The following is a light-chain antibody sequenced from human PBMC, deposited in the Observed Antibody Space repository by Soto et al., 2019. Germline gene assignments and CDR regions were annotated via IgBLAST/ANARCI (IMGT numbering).Light chain of an antibody. CDR1: NSDVGGYDY. Sequence: QSALNQPASVSGSPGQSITISCTGTNSDVGGYDYVSWYQHYPGKAPKLLIYQVNNRPSGVSSRFSGSKSGNTASLTFSGLQAEDEADYYCSSLTSSNTWVFGGGTKLTVL. V-gene: IGLV2-14*01. CDR2: QVN. J-gene: IGLJ3*02. CDR3: SSLTSSNTWV.